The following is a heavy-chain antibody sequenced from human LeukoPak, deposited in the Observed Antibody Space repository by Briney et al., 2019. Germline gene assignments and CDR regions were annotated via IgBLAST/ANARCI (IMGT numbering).Heavy chain of an antibody. CDR2: IYTSGST. CDR3: ARELSAWIQLWSPYYYYYYMDV. J-gene: IGHJ6*03. Sequence: SETLSLTCAVYGGSFSSYYWSWIRQPAGKGLEWIGRIYTSGSTNYNPSLKSRVTMSVDTSNNQFSLKLSSVTAADTAVYYCARELSAWIQLWSPYYYYYYMDVWGKGTTVTVSS. V-gene: IGHV4-4*07. CDR1: GGSFSSYY. D-gene: IGHD5-18*01.